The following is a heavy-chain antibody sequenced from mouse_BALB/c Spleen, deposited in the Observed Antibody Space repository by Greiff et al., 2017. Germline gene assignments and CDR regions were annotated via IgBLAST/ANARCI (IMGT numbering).Heavy chain of an antibody. J-gene: IGHJ4*01. CDR3: ARDYGYGNYAMDY. Sequence: EVQLQESGPGLVKPSQSLSLTCSVTGYSITSGYYWNWIRQFPGNKLEWMGYISYDGSNNYNPSLKNRISITRDTSKNQFFLKLNSVTTEDTATYYCARDYGYGNYAMDYWGQGTSVTVSS. CDR2: ISYDGSN. D-gene: IGHD1-2*01. CDR1: GYSITSGYY. V-gene: IGHV3-6*02.